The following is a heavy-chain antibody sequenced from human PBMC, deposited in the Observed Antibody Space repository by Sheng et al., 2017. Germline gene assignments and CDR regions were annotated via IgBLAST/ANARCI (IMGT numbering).Heavy chain of an antibody. Sequence: QLQLQESGPGLVKPSETLSLTCTVSGGSLSSSSYYWGWIRQPPGKGLEWIGSIYYTGSTSYYNPSLKSRVTISVDTSNNQFSLKLSSVTAADTAVYYCARPAPSGGGYLGYFDYWGQGTRGHRLL. CDR1: GGSLSSSSYY. CDR2: IYYTGSTS. D-gene: IGHD3-16*01. J-gene: IGHJ4*02. V-gene: IGHV4-39*01. CDR3: ARPAPSGGGYLGYFDY.